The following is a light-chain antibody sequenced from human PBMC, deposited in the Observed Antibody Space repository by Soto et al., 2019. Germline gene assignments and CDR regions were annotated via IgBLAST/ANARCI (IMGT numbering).Light chain of an antibody. CDR3: QQYSNRPLT. V-gene: IGKV3-15*01. J-gene: IGKJ4*01. CDR1: QSVRSSF. CDR2: GAS. Sequence: EIVLTQSPGTLSLSPGERATLSCRASQSVRSSFLAWYQQKPGQAPSLLIYGASTRATGIPARFSGSGSGTEFTLTINSLQSEDFAVYYCQQYSNRPLTFGGGTRVDIK.